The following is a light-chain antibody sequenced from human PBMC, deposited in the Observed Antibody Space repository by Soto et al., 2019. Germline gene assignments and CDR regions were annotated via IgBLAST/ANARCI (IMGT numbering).Light chain of an antibody. V-gene: IGKV3-15*01. CDR2: GAS. J-gene: IGKJ2*01. Sequence: EILMTQSPATLSVSPGERATLSCRASQSVSSNLAWYQQKLGQAPRLLIYGASSRATGIPARFSGSGSGTEFTLTISSLQPEDFAVYYCQQYNNWPPYTFGQGTKLEIK. CDR1: QSVSSN. CDR3: QQYNNWPPYT.